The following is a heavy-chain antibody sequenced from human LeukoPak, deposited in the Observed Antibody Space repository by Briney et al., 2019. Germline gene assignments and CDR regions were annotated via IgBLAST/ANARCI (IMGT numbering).Heavy chain of an antibody. Sequence: ASVKVSRKASGYTFTGYYMHWVRQGPGQGLEWMGWINPNSGGTNYAQKFQGWVTMTRDTSISTAYMELSRLRSDDTAVYYCARSPVLRYFDWLFYFDYWGQGTLVTVSS. CDR1: GYTFTGYY. CDR2: INPNSGGT. D-gene: IGHD3-9*01. CDR3: ARSPVLRYFDWLFYFDY. V-gene: IGHV1-2*04. J-gene: IGHJ4*02.